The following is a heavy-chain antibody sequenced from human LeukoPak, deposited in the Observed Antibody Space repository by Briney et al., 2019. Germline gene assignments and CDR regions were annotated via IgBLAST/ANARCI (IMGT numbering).Heavy chain of an antibody. CDR2: ISSSSSYI. J-gene: IGHJ1*01. CDR3: ARDATTVVTHYFQR. Sequence: GGSLRLSCAASGFTFSSYSMNWVRQAPGKGLEWVSSISSSSSYIYYADSVKGRFTISRDNAKNSLYLQMNSLRAEDTAVYYCARDATTVVTHYFQRWGQGTLVTVSS. D-gene: IGHD4-23*01. CDR1: GFTFSSYS. V-gene: IGHV3-21*01.